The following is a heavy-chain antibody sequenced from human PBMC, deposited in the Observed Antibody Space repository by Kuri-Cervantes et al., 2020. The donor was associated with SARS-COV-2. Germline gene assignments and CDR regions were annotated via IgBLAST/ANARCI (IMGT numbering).Heavy chain of an antibody. D-gene: IGHD6-19*01. CDR2: IWYDGSNK. CDR1: GFTFSSYW. CDR3: ARPLPTNSHSSGWSPFDY. J-gene: IGHJ4*02. Sequence: GESLKISCAASGFTFSSYWMSWVRQAPGKGLEWVAVIWYDGSNKYYADSVKGRFTISRDNSKNTLYLQMNSLRAEDTAVYYCARPLPTNSHSSGWSPFDYWGQGTLVTVSS. V-gene: IGHV3-33*08.